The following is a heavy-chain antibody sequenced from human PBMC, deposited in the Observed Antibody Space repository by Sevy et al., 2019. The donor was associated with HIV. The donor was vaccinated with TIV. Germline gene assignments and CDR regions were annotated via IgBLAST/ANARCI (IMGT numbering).Heavy chain of an antibody. J-gene: IGHJ6*04. CDR2: ISPYNGNT. D-gene: IGHD2-21*02. CDR1: GYTFTNYG. V-gene: IGHV1-18*01. Sequence: ASVQVSCKASGYTFTNYGITWVRQAPGQGLEWMGWISPYNGNTNYAQKFQGRVTMTTDSSTNTGYMALRSLRSDDTAVYYCAKMYCGGGDCRLLYVLYYGMDVWGEGTTVTVSS. CDR3: AKMYCGGGDCRLLYVLYYGMDV.